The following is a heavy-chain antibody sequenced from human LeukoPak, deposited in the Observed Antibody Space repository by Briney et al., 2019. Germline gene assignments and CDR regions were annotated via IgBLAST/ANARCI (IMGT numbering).Heavy chain of an antibody. D-gene: IGHD3-10*01. V-gene: IGHV3-9*01. J-gene: IGHJ3*02. CDR1: GFTFDDYA. CDR2: ISWNSGSI. CDR3: AKATLRGIIRLNAFDI. Sequence: GGSLRLSCAASGFTFDDYAMHWVRQAPGKGLEWVSGISWNSGSIGYADSVKGRFTISRDNAKNSLYLQMNSLRVEDTAVYYCAKATLRGIIRLNAFDIWGQGTMVTVSS.